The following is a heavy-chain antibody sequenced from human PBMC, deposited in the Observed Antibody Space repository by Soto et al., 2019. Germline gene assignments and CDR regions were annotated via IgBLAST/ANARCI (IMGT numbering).Heavy chain of an antibody. CDR3: ARDLRHSRLPGLDV. CDR2: INSGGSVA. Sequence: EPQLVESGGGLVLPGGSLRLSCSASRFSFSYYAMIWVRQAPGKGLEWVSYINSGGSVAYYADSAKGRFTISRDNAKNTLYLQMNGLRSEDTAVYYCARDLRHSRLPGLDVWGQGTTVTVSS. V-gene: IGHV3-48*03. CDR1: RFSFSYYA. D-gene: IGHD2-15*01. J-gene: IGHJ6*02.